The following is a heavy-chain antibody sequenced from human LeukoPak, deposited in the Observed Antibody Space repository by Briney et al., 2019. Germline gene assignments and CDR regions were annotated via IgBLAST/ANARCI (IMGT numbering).Heavy chain of an antibody. CDR1: GGTFSSYA. V-gene: IGHV1-69*13. J-gene: IGHJ4*02. CDR3: ATGACTNGVCFYYFDY. CDR2: IIPIFGTA. D-gene: IGHD2-8*01. Sequence: ASAKVSCKASGGTFSSYAISWVRQAPGQGLEWMGGIIPIFGTANYAQKFQGRVAITADESTSTAYMELSSLRSEDTAVYYCATGACTNGVCFYYFDYWGQGTLVTVSS.